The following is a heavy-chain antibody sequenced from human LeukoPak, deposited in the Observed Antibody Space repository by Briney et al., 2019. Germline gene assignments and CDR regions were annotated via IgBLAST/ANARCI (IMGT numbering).Heavy chain of an antibody. Sequence: GASVKVSCKASGYTFTGCYMHWVRQAPGQGLEWMGWINPNSGGTNYAQKFQGRVTMTRDTSISTAYMELSRLRSDDTAVYYCARPIDYYGSGSYYNNWGQGTLVTVSS. CDR1: GYTFTGCY. CDR2: INPNSGGT. J-gene: IGHJ4*02. V-gene: IGHV1-2*02. CDR3: ARPIDYYGSGSYYNN. D-gene: IGHD3-10*01.